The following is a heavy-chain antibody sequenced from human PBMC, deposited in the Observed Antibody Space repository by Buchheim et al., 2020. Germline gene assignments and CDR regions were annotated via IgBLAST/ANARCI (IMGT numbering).Heavy chain of an antibody. Sequence: EVQLVESGGGLVQPGGSLRLSCAASGFTFGIYWMHWVRQTPGKGLVWVSRINGDGRNTDYADSVKGRFTISRDNAENTLYLQTNSLRAEDTAVYYCAMSTDYYSDWGQGT. CDR3: AMSTDYYSD. D-gene: IGHD2-21*02. V-gene: IGHV3-74*01. J-gene: IGHJ4*02. CDR2: INGDGRNT. CDR1: GFTFGIYW.